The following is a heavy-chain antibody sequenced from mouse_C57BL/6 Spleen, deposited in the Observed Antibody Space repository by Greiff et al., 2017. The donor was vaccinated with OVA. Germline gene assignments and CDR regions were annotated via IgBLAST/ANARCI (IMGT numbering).Heavy chain of an antibody. CDR2: IYPGDGDT. CDR3: ARLLLYYYAMDY. J-gene: IGHJ4*01. CDR1: GYAFSSSW. Sequence: VQLQQSGPELVKPGASVKISCKASGYAFSSSWLNWVKQRPGKGLEWIGRIYPGDGDTNYNGKFKGKATLTADKSSSTAYMQLSSLTSEDSAVYFCARLLLYYYAMDYWGQGTSVTVSS. V-gene: IGHV1-82*01.